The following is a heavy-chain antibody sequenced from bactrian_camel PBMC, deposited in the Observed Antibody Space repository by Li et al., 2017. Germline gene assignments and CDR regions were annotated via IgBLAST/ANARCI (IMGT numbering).Heavy chain of an antibody. CDR1: GTVLYC. CDR2: SDNNKWT. Sequence: HVQLVESGGGSVQSGGSLRLSCTAPGTVLYCMGWFRQTPGKPREGVAFSDNNKWTWYADSVKGRFTISVDNAKNTLYLQMNSLKLEDTGTYFCAVAGDAAVCSELCSGGFCLHDFSHWGQGTQVTVS. D-gene: IGHD2*01. J-gene: IGHJ4*01. CDR3: AVAGDAAVCSELCSGGFCLHDFSH. V-gene: IGHV3S63*01.